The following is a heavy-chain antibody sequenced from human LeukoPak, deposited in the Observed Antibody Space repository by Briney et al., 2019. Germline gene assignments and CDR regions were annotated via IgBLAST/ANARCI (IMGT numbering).Heavy chain of an antibody. CDR1: GYTFTGYY. CDR3: ARVSDYYGSGSYNWFDP. J-gene: IGHJ5*02. Sequence: ASVKVSCKASGYTFTGYYMHWVRQAPGQGLEWMGWINPNSGGTNYAQKFQGRVTMTRDTSISTAYMELSRLRSDDTAVYYCARVSDYYGSGSYNWFDPWGQGTLVTVSS. V-gene: IGHV1-2*02. CDR2: INPNSGGT. D-gene: IGHD3-10*01.